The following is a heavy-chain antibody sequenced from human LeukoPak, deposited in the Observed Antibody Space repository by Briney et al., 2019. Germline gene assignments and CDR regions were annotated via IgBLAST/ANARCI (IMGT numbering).Heavy chain of an antibody. J-gene: IGHJ4*02. Sequence: SETLSLTCTVSGGSISSYYWSWIRQPPGKGLEWIGYIYYSGSTNYNPSLKSRVTISVDTSKNQFSLKLSSVTAADTAVYYCARTYRGSPFDYWGQGTLATVSS. CDR3: ARTYRGSPFDY. V-gene: IGHV4-59*01. D-gene: IGHD4-11*01. CDR1: GGSISSYY. CDR2: IYYSGST.